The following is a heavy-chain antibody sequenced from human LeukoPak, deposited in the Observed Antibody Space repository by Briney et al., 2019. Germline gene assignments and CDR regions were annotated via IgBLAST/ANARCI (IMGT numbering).Heavy chain of an antibody. CDR1: GFTFSSYS. CDR3: ARDFTTYYYGSGSYYPGGFDY. CDR2: ISSSSSYI. V-gene: IGHV3-21*01. D-gene: IGHD3-10*01. Sequence: GGSLRLSCGASGFTFSSYSMNWCRRAPGKGLEWFSSISSSSSYIYYADSVKGRFTISRDNAKNSLYLQMNSLRAEDTAVYYCARDFTTYYYGSGSYYPGGFDYWGQGTLVTVSS. J-gene: IGHJ4*02.